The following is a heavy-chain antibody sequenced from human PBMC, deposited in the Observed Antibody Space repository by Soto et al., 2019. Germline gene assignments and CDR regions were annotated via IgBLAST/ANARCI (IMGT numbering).Heavy chain of an antibody. J-gene: IGHJ6*02. V-gene: IGHV3-74*01. D-gene: IGHD3-22*01. CDR1: WFTFSSYW. Sequence: PGGSLRLSCAASWFTFSSYWMHWVRQAPGKGLVWVSLINSDGSSTSYADSVSGRFTISIDKAKNTLYLQMNSLRAEDTAVYYCARAGPHYYDSSGYYTHHYYYYGMDVWGQGTTVTVSS. CDR2: INSDGSST. CDR3: ARAGPHYYDSSGYYTHHYYYYGMDV.